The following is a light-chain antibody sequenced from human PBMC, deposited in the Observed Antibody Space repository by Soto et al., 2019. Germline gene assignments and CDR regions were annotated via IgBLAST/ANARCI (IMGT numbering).Light chain of an antibody. CDR3: SSYTSSSTPYV. V-gene: IGLV2-14*01. J-gene: IGLJ1*01. CDR1: SSDVGGHNY. Sequence: QSALTQSASVSGSPGQSITISCTGTSSDVGGHNYVSWYQHHPGKAPKLIIYEVSNRPSGVPIRFSGSKSRNTASLTISGLQAEDEADYYCSSYTSSSTPYVFGPGTKLTVL. CDR2: EVS.